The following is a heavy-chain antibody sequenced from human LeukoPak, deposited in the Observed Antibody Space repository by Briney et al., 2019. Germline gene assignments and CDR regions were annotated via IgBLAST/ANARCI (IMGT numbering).Heavy chain of an antibody. Sequence: GGSLRLSCAASGFTFSSYSMNWVRQAPGKGLEWVSYISSSSSTIYYADSVKGRFTISRDNAKNSLYLQMNSLRAEDTAVYYCARDPVSGWYANWFDPWGQGTLVTVSS. CDR2: ISSSSSTI. CDR1: GFTFSSYS. CDR3: ARDPVSGWYANWFDP. D-gene: IGHD6-19*01. J-gene: IGHJ5*02. V-gene: IGHV3-48*01.